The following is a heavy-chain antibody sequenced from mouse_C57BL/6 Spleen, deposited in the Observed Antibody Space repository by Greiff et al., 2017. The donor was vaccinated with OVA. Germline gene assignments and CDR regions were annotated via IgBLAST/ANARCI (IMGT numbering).Heavy chain of an antibody. CDR2: INPRPGGT. V-gene: IGHV1-42*01. D-gene: IGHD4-1*01. CDR3: ARLTVTGYYFDY. CDR1: GYSFTGYY. J-gene: IGHJ2*01. Sequence: EVKLQESGPELVKPGASVKISCKASGYSFTGYYMNWVKQSPETSIEWIGEINPRPGGTTYNQQFKAKATLTVAKSSSTAYMQRKSLTSDDAAVYYCARLTVTGYYFDYWGQGTTRTVSS.